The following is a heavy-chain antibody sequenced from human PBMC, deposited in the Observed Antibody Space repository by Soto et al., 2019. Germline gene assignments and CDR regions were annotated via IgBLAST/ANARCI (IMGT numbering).Heavy chain of an antibody. Sequence: LSLTCAVSGGSISSSNWWSWVRQPPGQGLEWIGEIYHSGSTNYNPSLKSRVTISVDKSKNQFSLKLSSVTAADTAVYYCARVDFSGGGFDYWGQGTLVTVSS. CDR3: ARVDFSGGGFDY. CDR1: GGSISSSNW. J-gene: IGHJ4*02. CDR2: IYHSGST. V-gene: IGHV4-4*02. D-gene: IGHD3-16*01.